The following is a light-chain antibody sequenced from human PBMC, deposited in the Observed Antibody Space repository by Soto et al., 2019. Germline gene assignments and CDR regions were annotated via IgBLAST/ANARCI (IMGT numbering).Light chain of an antibody. CDR2: SSN. CDR1: SSNIGSNS. Sequence: QSVLTQPPSASGTLGQRVTISCSGSSSNIGSNSVNWYQQIPGTAPKLLMYSSNQRPSGVPDRFSGSKSGTSASLAISGLQSEDEADYYCAAWDDSLNGVVFGGGTKLTVL. V-gene: IGLV1-44*01. J-gene: IGLJ2*01. CDR3: AAWDDSLNGVV.